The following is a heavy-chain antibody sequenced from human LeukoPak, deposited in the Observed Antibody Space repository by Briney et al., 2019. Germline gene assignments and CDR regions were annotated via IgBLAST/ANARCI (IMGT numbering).Heavy chain of an antibody. Sequence: GGSLRLSCAASGFTFSSYAMSWVRQAPGKGLEWVSAISGSGGSTYYADSVKGRFTISRDNSKNTLYLQMNSLRAEDTAVYYCAKDGAEYYYDSSGYPLCFDYWGQGTLVTVSS. D-gene: IGHD3-22*01. J-gene: IGHJ4*02. V-gene: IGHV3-23*01. CDR2: ISGSGGST. CDR1: GFTFSSYA. CDR3: AKDGAEYYYDSSGYPLCFDY.